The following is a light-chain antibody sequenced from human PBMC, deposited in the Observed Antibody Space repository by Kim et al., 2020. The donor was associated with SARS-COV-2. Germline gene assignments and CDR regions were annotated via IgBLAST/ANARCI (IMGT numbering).Light chain of an antibody. CDR3: ASYTSTYTWV. CDR2: DVS. V-gene: IGLV2-14*03. J-gene: IGLJ3*02. CDR1: SSDSGISDY. Sequence: GQSITISCTGTSSDSGISDYVSWSQQHPGKAPKLMIYDVSKRPSGVSDRFSGSKSGNTASLTIYGLQAEDEADYYCASYTSTYTWVFGGGTKLTVL.